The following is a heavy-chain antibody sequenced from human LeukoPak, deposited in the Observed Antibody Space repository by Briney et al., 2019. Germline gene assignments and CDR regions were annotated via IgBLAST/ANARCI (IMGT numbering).Heavy chain of an antibody. CDR1: GFTFSDYF. CDR3: AELGITMIGGV. Sequence: GGSLRLSCAASGFTFSDYFMTWVRQAPGKGLEWVSYISSSGSTIYYADSVKGRFTISRDNAKNSLYLQMNSLRAEDTAVYYCAELGITMIGGVWGKGTTVTISS. D-gene: IGHD3-10*02. CDR2: ISSSGSTI. V-gene: IGHV3-11*04. J-gene: IGHJ6*04.